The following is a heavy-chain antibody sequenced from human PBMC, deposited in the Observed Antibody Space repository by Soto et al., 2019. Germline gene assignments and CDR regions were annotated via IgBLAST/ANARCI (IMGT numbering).Heavy chain of an antibody. J-gene: IGHJ4*02. CDR2: IYWDDDQ. CDR3: EHACEYDLLSFDH. V-gene: IGHV2-5*02. Sequence: QITLKESGPPLVRPAQTLTLTCAFSGFSLTTTSMGVAWIRQPPGKALEWLALIYWDDDQRYSPSLKDRLTSSKDTSRSRVVLTISNMNPEDTGTYFCEHACEYDLLSFDHWGPGTLVTVSS. CDR1: GFSLTTTSMG. D-gene: IGHD1-1*01.